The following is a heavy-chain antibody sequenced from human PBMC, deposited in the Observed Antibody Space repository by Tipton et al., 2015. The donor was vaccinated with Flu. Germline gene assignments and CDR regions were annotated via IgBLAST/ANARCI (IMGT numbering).Heavy chain of an antibody. J-gene: IGHJ4*02. D-gene: IGHD3-22*01. V-gene: IGHV3-23*01. CDR1: GFPFGNYG. Sequence: SLRLSCATSGFPFGNYGMNWVRQAPGKGLEWVSFIRGSGSVADYSDSVRGRFSTSRDNSRNTLYLQMDRLRPDDTAVYYCAKDARQYYFDSSGPHSWGQGTLVTVSS. CDR3: AKDARQYYFDSSGPHS. CDR2: IRGSGSVA.